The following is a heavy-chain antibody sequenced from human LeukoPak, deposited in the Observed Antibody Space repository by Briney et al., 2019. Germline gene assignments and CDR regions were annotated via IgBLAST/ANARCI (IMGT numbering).Heavy chain of an antibody. V-gene: IGHV3-9*01. CDR1: GFSFDDYA. CDR3: AKDGGASGYSYAFDY. D-gene: IGHD5-18*01. J-gene: IGHJ4*02. Sequence: PGGSLRLSCAASGFSFDDYAMHWVRQAPGKGLEWVSGISWNSGSIGYADSVKGRFTISRDNAKNSLYLQMNSLRAEDTALYYCAKDGGASGYSYAFDYWGRGTLVTVSS. CDR2: ISWNSGSI.